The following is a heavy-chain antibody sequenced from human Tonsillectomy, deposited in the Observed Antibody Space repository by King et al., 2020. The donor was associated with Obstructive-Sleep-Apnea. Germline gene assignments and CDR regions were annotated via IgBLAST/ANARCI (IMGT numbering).Heavy chain of an antibody. CDR1: GFTFSSYS. CDR3: ARDLGVVTATLDY. V-gene: IGHV3-48*04. D-gene: IGHD2-21*02. CDR2: ISSSSRTI. J-gene: IGHJ4*02. Sequence: GQLVQSGGGLVQPGGSLRLSCAASGFTFSSYSMNWVRQAPGKGLEWVSYISSSSRTIYYADSVKGRFTISRDNAKNSLYLQMTSLRAEDTAVYYCARDLGVVTATLDYWGQGTLVTVSS.